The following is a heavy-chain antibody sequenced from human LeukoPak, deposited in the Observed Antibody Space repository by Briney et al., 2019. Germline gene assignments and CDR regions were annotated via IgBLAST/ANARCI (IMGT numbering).Heavy chain of an antibody. CDR1: GYTFTGYY. D-gene: IGHD2-15*01. CDR3: ARDERFCNGDNHYPDLGY. Sequence: ASVKVSCKASGYTFTGYYMFWMRQAPGQGLEWMGWINPNTGATKYGQNFQGRVTLTRDTSIRTTFMELSSLRSDDTAFYYCARDERFCNGDNHYPDLGYWGQGTLVTVSS. V-gene: IGHV1-2*02. CDR2: INPNTGAT. J-gene: IGHJ4*02.